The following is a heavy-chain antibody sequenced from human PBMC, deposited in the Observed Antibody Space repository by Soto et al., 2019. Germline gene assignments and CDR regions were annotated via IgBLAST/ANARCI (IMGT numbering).Heavy chain of an antibody. CDR1: GGYISTYY. CDR3: ARGMKVGVAASCWNNWFHP. V-gene: IGHV4-59*01. J-gene: IGHJ5*02. CDR2: IYYSGST. D-gene: IGHD2-15*01. Sequence: SETLSLTCTVSGGYISTYYWSWIRQPPGKGLEWIGYIYYSGSTNYNPSLKSRVTISVDTSKNQFSLKLSSVTAADTGVYYCARGMKVGVAASCWNNWFHPWGQGTLVTASS.